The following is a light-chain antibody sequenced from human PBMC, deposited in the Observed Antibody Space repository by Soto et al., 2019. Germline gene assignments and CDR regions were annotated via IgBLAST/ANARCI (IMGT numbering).Light chain of an antibody. Sequence: QSALTQPASVSGSPGQSITISCTGTSSDVGGYNYVFWYQQHPGKAPKLMIYDVSNRPSGVSTRFSGSKSGNTASLTISGLQADDEADYYCSSYASSSTVVFGGCTKLTVL. J-gene: IGLJ2*01. CDR1: SSDVGGYNY. V-gene: IGLV2-14*01. CDR2: DVS. CDR3: SSYASSSTVV.